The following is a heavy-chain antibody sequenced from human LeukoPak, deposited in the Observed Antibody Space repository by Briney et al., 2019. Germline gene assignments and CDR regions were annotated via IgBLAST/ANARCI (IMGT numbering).Heavy chain of an antibody. J-gene: IGHJ4*02. Sequence: ASGKVSCKAAGYTFTIYGISWGRQAPGQGLEWMGWISAYNVNTNYAQKLPGRVTMTTDPSTSTAYMELRSMRSDDTAVYYCARPVVVTAEFDHWGQGTLVTVSS. CDR2: ISAYNVNT. V-gene: IGHV1-18*01. CDR1: GYTFTIYG. CDR3: ARPVVVTAEFDH. D-gene: IGHD2-21*02.